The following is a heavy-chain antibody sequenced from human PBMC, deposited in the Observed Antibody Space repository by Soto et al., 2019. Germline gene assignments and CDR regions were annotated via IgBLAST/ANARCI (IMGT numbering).Heavy chain of an antibody. CDR1: GYTFTGYF. J-gene: IGHJ4*02. CDR3: ARFPAY. Sequence: SCKASGYTFTGYFMHWIRQPPGNGLEWIGSFYHSGSTHYSPSLKSRVTISVDTSKNQFSLKLTSVTAADTAVYFCARFPAYWGQGILVTVSS. V-gene: IGHV4-38-2*02. CDR2: FYHSGST.